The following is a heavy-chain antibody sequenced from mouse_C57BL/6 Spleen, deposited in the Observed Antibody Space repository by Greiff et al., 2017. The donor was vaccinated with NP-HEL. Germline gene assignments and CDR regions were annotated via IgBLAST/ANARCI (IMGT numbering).Heavy chain of an antibody. CDR3: ARSGWLLRDWFAY. J-gene: IGHJ3*01. Sequence: LVESGPELVKPGASVKISCKASGYSFTDYNMNWVKQSNGKSLEWIGVINPNYGTTSYNQKFKGKATLTVDQSSSTAYMQLNSLTSEDSAVYYCARSGWLLRDWFAYWGQGTLVTVSA. D-gene: IGHD2-3*01. CDR2: INPNYGTT. CDR1: GYSFTDYN. V-gene: IGHV1-39*01.